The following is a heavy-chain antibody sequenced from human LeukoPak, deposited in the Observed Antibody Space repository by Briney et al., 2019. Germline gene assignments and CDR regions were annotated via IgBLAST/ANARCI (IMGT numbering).Heavy chain of an antibody. Sequence: PGGSLRLSCAASRFTFSSYGMHWVRQAPGKGLEWVAFIRFDGSYKSYADSVKGRFTISRDNSKNTLYLQMNSLRAEDTAVYYCAKDDAEYFQHWGQGTLVTVSS. CDR1: RFTFSSYG. J-gene: IGHJ1*01. V-gene: IGHV3-30*02. CDR3: AKDDAEYFQH. CDR2: IRFDGSYK.